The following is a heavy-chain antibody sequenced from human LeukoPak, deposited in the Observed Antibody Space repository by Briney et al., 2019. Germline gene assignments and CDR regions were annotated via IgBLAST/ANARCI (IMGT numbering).Heavy chain of an antibody. CDR3: AREGYCRGGTCYSFDY. J-gene: IGHJ4*02. V-gene: IGHV1-46*01. D-gene: IGHD2-15*01. CDR1: GYTFTFYY. Sequence: VASVKVSCKASGYTFTFYYIYWVRQAPGQGLEWMGIINPSGGSTSYAQKFQGRVTMTRDMSTSTVYMELSSLRFEDTAVYFCAREGYCRGGTCYSFDYWGQGTLVTVSS. CDR2: INPSGGST.